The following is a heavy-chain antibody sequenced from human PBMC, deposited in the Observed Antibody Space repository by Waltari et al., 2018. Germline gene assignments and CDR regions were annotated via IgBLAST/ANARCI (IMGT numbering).Heavy chain of an antibody. V-gene: IGHV4-39*01. CDR2: MSYSGAT. J-gene: IGHJ3*01. CDR3: ATYIGASLGTAAFDV. Sequence: QVQVQESGPGLVKPSETLSLTCSVSGVSTTSNRHYWGWIRQPPGQGLEWIGTMSYSGATYSSPAVKRRVTISRDTSENQLSLKLGSVTAADTAVYYCATYIGASLGTAAFDVWGQGTTVTVSS. CDR1: GVSTTSNRHY. D-gene: IGHD5-12*01.